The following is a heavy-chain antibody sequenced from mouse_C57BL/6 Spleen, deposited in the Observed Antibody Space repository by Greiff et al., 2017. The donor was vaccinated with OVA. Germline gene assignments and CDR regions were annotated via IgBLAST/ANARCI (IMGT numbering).Heavy chain of an antibody. J-gene: IGHJ4*01. CDR3: AREGDNYDGSSAMDY. V-gene: IGHV1-54*01. D-gene: IGHD1-1*01. Sequence: QVQLQQSGAELVRPGTSVKVSCKASGYAFTNYLIEWVKQRPGQGLEWIGVINPGSGGTNYNEKFKGKATLTADKSSSTAYMQLSSLTSEDSAVYFCAREGDNYDGSSAMDYWGQGTLVTVSA. CDR1: GYAFTNYL. CDR2: INPGSGGT.